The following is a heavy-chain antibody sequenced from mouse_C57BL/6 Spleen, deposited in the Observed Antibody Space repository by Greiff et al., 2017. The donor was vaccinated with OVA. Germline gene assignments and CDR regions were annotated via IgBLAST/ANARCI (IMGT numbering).Heavy chain of an antibody. CDR2: IDPSDSYT. CDR1: GYTFTSYW. Sequence: QVQLQQPGAELVKPGASVKLSCKASGYTFTSYWMQWVKQRPGQGLEWIGEIDPSDSYTNYNQKFKGKATLTVDTSSSTAYMQLSSLTSEDSAVYYCAISNWDEDYWGQGTTLTVSS. CDR3: AISNWDEDY. D-gene: IGHD4-1*01. V-gene: IGHV1-50*01. J-gene: IGHJ2*01.